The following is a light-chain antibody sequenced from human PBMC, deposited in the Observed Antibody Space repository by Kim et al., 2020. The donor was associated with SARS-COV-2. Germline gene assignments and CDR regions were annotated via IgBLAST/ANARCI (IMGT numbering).Light chain of an antibody. CDR2: LGS. Sequence: EPASSSCRSSQSLLHSNGYNYLDWYLQKPGQSPQLLIYLGSNRASGVPDRFSGSGSGTDFILKISRVEAEDVGVYYCMQALQTPRSFGQGTKLEI. CDR1: QSLLHSNGYNY. V-gene: IGKV2-28*01. J-gene: IGKJ2*03. CDR3: MQALQTPRS.